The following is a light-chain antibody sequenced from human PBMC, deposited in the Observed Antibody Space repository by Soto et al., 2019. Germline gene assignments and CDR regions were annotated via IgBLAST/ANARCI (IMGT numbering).Light chain of an antibody. Sequence: DIQMTHSPSSLSASVGDRVTITCHASQDISNYLNWYQQKPGKAPKLLIYDASNLETGVPSRFSGSGSGTDFTFTISNLQPEAIATYYCQQYDNLPPTWTFGQGTKVDIK. V-gene: IGKV1-33*01. CDR3: QQYDNLPPTWT. CDR1: QDISNY. CDR2: DAS. J-gene: IGKJ1*01.